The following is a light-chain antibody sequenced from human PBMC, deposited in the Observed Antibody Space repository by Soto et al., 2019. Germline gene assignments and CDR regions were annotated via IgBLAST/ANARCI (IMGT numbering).Light chain of an antibody. J-gene: IGKJ4*01. CDR2: ATS. CDR3: HKHNYAPT. Sequence: DLQLTQSPSSLSASVGDSVTITCRASQAISSYLAWYQQKPAKVPELLIYATSTLHSGAPTRFSISGSGTDSTLSISSLQPEDVATYYGHKHNYAPTFGGGTKVEIK. V-gene: IGKV1-27*01. CDR1: QAISSY.